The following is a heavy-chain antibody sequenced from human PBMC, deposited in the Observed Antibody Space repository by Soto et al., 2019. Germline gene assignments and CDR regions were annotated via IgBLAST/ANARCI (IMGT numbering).Heavy chain of an antibody. D-gene: IGHD3-10*01. CDR1: GNNFNSYF. J-gene: IGHJ6*02. Sequence: QVQLVQSGDEVKKPGSSVKVSCKASGNNFNSYFINWLRQVPGQGIEWMGGINPMLRITQYRQRVQGRITVTEDRSTGTSYMELSGLESEDTAVYSCAGDAPPRSGIYYGMDVWGQGTTITVSS. CDR2: INPMLRIT. CDR3: AGDAPPRSGIYYGMDV. V-gene: IGHV1-69*17.